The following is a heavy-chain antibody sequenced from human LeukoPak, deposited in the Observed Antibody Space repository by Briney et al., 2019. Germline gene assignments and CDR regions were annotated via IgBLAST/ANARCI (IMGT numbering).Heavy chain of an antibody. Sequence: PGRSLRLSCAASGFTFSNYGMHWVRQAPGKGLEWVAVISYDGGNKYYADSVKGRFTISRDSSKNTLYLQMNSLRAEDTAVYYCAKEGRSGGSCLAYYFDYWGQGTLVTVSS. D-gene: IGHD2-15*01. J-gene: IGHJ4*02. V-gene: IGHV3-30*18. CDR3: AKEGRSGGSCLAYYFDY. CDR2: ISYDGGNK. CDR1: GFTFSNYG.